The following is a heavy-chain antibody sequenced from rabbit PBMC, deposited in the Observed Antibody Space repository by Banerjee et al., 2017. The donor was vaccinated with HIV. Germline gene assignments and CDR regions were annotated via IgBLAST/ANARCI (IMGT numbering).Heavy chain of an antibody. V-gene: IGHV1S47*01. J-gene: IGHJ6*01. CDR1: GFDFSNYG. D-gene: IGHD4-1*01. CDR2: IEPIFGNT. CDR3: ARVSESSGWGEDL. Sequence: QEQLVESGGGLVQPGGSLKLTCTASGFDFSNYGVSWVRQAPGKGLEWIGYIEPIFGNTYYANWVNGRFTISSHNAQNTLYLQLSSLTAADTATYFCARVSESSGWGEDLWGPGTLVTVS.